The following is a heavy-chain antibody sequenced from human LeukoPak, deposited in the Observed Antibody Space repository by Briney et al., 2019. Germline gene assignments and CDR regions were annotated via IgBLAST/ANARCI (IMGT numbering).Heavy chain of an antibody. CDR2: IYYSGTT. Sequence: SETLSLTYSVYGGSIASSSHYWAWIRQPPGKRLEWVGSIYYSGTTYYNPSLKSRVTISVDTFKNQFSLKLSSVTAADTAVYYCAIHIVVVPAAKKKNWFDPWGQGTLVTVSS. CDR1: GGSIASSSHY. CDR3: AIHIVVVPAAKKKNWFDP. J-gene: IGHJ5*02. V-gene: IGHV4-39*01. D-gene: IGHD2-2*01.